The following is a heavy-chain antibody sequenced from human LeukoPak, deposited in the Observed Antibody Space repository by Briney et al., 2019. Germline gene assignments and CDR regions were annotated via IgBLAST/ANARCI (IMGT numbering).Heavy chain of an antibody. V-gene: IGHV4-34*01. CDR1: GGPFSGYY. Sequence: SETLSLTCAVYGGPFSGYYWSWIRQPPGKGLEWIGEINHSGSTNYNPSLKSRVTISVDTSKNQFSLKLSSVTAADTAVYYCARVRCSNTSCYLRGKKWFDPWGQGTLVTVSS. D-gene: IGHD2-2*01. J-gene: IGHJ5*02. CDR2: INHSGST. CDR3: ARVRCSNTSCYLRGKKWFDP.